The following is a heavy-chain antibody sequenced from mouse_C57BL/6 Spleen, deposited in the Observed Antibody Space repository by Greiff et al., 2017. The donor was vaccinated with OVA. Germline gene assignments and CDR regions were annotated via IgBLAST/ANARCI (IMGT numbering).Heavy chain of an antibody. CDR1: GYSFTGYY. D-gene: IGHD2-1*01. V-gene: IGHV1-43*01. CDR2: INPSTGGT. CDR3: ARIYYGNYFDV. Sequence: VQLQQSGPELVKPGASVKISCKASGYSFTGYYMHWVKQSSEKSLEWIGEINPSTGGTSYNQKFKGKATLTVDKSSSTAYMQLKSLTSEDSAVYYCARIYYGNYFDVWGTGTTVTVSS. J-gene: IGHJ1*03.